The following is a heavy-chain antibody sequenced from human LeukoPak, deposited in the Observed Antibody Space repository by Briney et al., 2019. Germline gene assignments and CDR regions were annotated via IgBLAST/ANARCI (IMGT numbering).Heavy chain of an antibody. Sequence: GGSLRLSCAASGLTISNNFMGWVRQAPGKGLEWVSLIYSGGSTYSADSVKGRFSISRDNSKNTLHLQMNSLRAEDTAVYYCARDTDYYGSGRHGYFDHWGQGTLVTVSS. J-gene: IGHJ1*01. CDR3: ARDTDYYGSGRHGYFDH. D-gene: IGHD3-10*01. CDR1: GLTISNNF. CDR2: IYSGGST. V-gene: IGHV3-66*01.